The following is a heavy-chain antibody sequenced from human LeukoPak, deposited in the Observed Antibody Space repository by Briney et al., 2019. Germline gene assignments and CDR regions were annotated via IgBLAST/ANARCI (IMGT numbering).Heavy chain of an antibody. D-gene: IGHD6-13*01. Sequence: ASETLSLTCAVYGGSFSVYYWSWIRQPPGKGLEWIGEINHSGSTNYNPSLKSRVTISVDTSKNQFSLKLSSVTAADTAVYFCARGAAGTGAADYWGQGTLVTVSS. CDR3: ARGAAGTGAADY. CDR1: GGSFSVYY. V-gene: IGHV4-34*01. J-gene: IGHJ4*02. CDR2: INHSGST.